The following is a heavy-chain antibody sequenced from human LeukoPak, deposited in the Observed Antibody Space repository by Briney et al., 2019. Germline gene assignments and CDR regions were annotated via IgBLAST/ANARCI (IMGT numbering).Heavy chain of an antibody. CDR3: ARVGGYADLDY. V-gene: IGHV3-33*01. Sequence: GGSLRLSCAAPGFTFSSYGMHWVRQAPGKGLEWVAVIWYDGSNKYYADSVKGRFTISRDNSKNTLYLQVNSLRAEDTAVYYCARVGGYADLDYWGQGTLVTVSS. CDR1: GFTFSSYG. CDR2: IWYDGSNK. D-gene: IGHD5-12*01. J-gene: IGHJ4*02.